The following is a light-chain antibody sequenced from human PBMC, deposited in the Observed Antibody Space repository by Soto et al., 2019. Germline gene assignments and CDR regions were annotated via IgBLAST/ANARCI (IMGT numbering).Light chain of an antibody. CDR2: SAS. J-gene: IGKJ3*01. Sequence: DLAMTQSPSSLSASVGDRVTITCRASESISTYLNWYQQKPGKAPKLLIYSASTLESGAPSRFSGSGSGTECTFTISSLQREDFGTYFCQENYNTPLFTFGPGTKVDIK. V-gene: IGKV1-39*01. CDR1: ESISTY. CDR3: QENYNTPLFT.